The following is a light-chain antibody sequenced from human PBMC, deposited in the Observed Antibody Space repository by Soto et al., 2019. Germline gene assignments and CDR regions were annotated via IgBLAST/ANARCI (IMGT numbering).Light chain of an antibody. CDR1: QSVSSSH. CDR3: QQDGSSPEFT. V-gene: IGKV3-20*01. J-gene: IGKJ3*01. CDR2: GAS. Sequence: EIVLTQSPGTLSLSPGERATLSCRASQSVSSSHLAWYQQKPGQAPRLLIYGASSRATGIPDRFSGCGSGTDFTLTISTLEPEDVAVSYCQQDGSSPEFTFGRGNKVDGK.